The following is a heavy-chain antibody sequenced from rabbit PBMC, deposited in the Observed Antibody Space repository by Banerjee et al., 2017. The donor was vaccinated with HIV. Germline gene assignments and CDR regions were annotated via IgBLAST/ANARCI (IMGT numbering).Heavy chain of an antibody. CDR1: GIDFSSYYY. Sequence: QQQLEESGGGLVKPGGTLTLTCKASGIDFSSYYYMCWVRQAPGKGLELIACIYTGSGSAYYASWVISRFTITSNTNQNTVTLQMTSLTAADTATYFCAREDSSGWGAFSLWGQGTLVTVS. V-gene: IGHV1S43*01. CDR2: IYTGSGSA. J-gene: IGHJ4*01. CDR3: AREDSSGWGAFSL. D-gene: IGHD4-1*01.